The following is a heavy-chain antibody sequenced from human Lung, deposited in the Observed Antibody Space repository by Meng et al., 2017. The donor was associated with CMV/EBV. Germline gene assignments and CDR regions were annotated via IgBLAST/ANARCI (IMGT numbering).Heavy chain of an antibody. V-gene: IGHV4-4*02. CDR1: GGSMCSTNW. Sequence: QGQLRGSGPGLVKPSGTLSITCAVSGGSMCSTNWWSWVRQPPGKGLEWIGEIYHSGSTNYNPSLKSRVSISVDKSKTQFSLKLSSVTAADTAVYYCARADKVRFDYWGQGTLVTVSS. CDR3: ARADKVRFDY. J-gene: IGHJ4*02. CDR2: IYHSGST.